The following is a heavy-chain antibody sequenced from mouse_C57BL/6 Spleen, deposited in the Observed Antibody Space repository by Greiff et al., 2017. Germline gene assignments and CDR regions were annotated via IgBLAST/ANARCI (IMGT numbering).Heavy chain of an antibody. D-gene: IGHD3-3*01. Sequence: EVMLVESGGGLVKPGGSLKLSCAASGFPFRDYGMHWVRQAPEKGLEWVAYISSGRSTIYYADTVKGRFTISRDNAKNTLVLPMTSLRSEDTAMYYCVQGDWYFEVGGTGTTVTVSA. J-gene: IGHJ1*03. CDR2: ISSGRSTI. CDR3: VQGDWYFEV. V-gene: IGHV5-17*01. CDR1: GFPFRDYG.